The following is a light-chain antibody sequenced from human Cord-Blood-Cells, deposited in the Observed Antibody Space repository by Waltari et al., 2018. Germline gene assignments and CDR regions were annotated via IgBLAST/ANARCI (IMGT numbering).Light chain of an antibody. CDR3: QQRSNWPIT. Sequence: EIVLTQSPATLSLSRGERATLSCRASPSVSSSLAWYQQKPGQAPRLLISDASTRATGIPARFSGSGSGTDFTLTISSLEPEDFAVYYCQQRSNWPITFGQGTRLEIK. CDR2: DAS. CDR1: PSVSSS. V-gene: IGKV3-11*01. J-gene: IGKJ5*01.